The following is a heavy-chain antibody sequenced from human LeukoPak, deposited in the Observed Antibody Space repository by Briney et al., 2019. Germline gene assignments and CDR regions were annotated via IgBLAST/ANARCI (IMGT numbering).Heavy chain of an antibody. CDR2: INHSGST. J-gene: IGHJ6*03. CDR3: ARGGIAAAGTVNYYYYYMDV. D-gene: IGHD6-13*01. V-gene: IGHV4-34*01. CDR1: GGSFSGYY. Sequence: SETLSLTCAVYGGSFSGYYWSWIRQPPGKGQEWIGEINHSGSTNYNPSLKSRVTISVDTSKNQFSLKLSSVTAADTAVYYCARGGIAAAGTVNYYYYYMDVWGKGTTVTVSS.